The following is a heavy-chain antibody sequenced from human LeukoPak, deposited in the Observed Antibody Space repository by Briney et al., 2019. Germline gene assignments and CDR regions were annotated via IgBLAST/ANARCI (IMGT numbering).Heavy chain of an antibody. J-gene: IGHJ3*02. Sequence: SETLSLTCAVYGGSFSGYYWSWIRQPPGKGLEWIGEINHSGSTNYNPSLKSRVTISVDTSKNQFSLKLSSVTAADTAVYYCASVPSVELLWFGENHDDAFDIWGQGTMVAVSS. D-gene: IGHD3-10*01. CDR2: INHSGST. CDR3: ASVPSVELLWFGENHDDAFDI. V-gene: IGHV4-34*01. CDR1: GGSFSGYY.